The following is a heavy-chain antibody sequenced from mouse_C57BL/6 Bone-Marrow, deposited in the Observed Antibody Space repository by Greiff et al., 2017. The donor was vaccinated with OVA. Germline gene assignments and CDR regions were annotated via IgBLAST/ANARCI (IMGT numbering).Heavy chain of an antibody. CDR1: GYTFTNYW. Sequence: QVQLKESGAELVRPGTSVKMSCKASGYTFTNYWIGWAKQRPGHGLEWIGDIYPGGGYTNYNEKFKGKATLTADKSSSTAYMQFSSLTSEDSAIYYCARGDYTYFDYWGQGTTLTVSS. V-gene: IGHV1-63*01. CDR2: IYPGGGYT. CDR3: ARGDYTYFDY. D-gene: IGHD2-12*01. J-gene: IGHJ2*01.